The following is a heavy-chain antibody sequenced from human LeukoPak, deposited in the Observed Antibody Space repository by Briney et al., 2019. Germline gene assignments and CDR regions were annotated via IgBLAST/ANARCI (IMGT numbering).Heavy chain of an antibody. Sequence: SETLSLTCAVYGGSFSGYYWSWIRQPPGKGLEWIGEINHSGSTNYNPSLKSRVTISVDTSKNQFSLKLSSVTAADTAVYYCARGKRGYYDFWSGYYRGQNWFDPWGQGTLVTASS. D-gene: IGHD3-3*01. CDR1: GGSFSGYY. CDR3: ARGKRGYYDFWSGYYRGQNWFDP. V-gene: IGHV4-34*01. J-gene: IGHJ5*02. CDR2: INHSGST.